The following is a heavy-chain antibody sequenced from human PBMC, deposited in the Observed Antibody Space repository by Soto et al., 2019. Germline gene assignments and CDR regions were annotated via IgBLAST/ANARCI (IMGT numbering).Heavy chain of an antibody. CDR2: IYWNDDK. CDR1: GFSLSTSGVG. J-gene: IGHJ5*02. V-gene: IGHV2-5*01. D-gene: IGHD3-3*01. Sequence: SGPTLVNPTQTLTLTCTFSGFSLSTSGVGVGWIRQPPGKALEWLALIYWNDDKRYSPSLKSRLTITKDTSKNQVVLTMTNMDPVETATYYCAHCFCGVVTTSPLGFDPWRQGTLVTVSS. CDR3: AHCFCGVVTTSPLGFDP.